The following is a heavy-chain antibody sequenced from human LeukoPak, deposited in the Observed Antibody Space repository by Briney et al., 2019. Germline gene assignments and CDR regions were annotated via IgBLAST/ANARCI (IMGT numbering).Heavy chain of an antibody. Sequence: GGSLRLSCAASGFTFSSYGMHWVRQAPGKGLEWVTVIWVDGINKYYADSVRGRFTISRDNSKNTLYLEMNSLRTEDTAVYYCASRGYSYWGFDCWGQGTLVTVSS. CDR2: IWVDGINK. J-gene: IGHJ4*02. CDR3: ASRGYSYWGFDC. V-gene: IGHV3-33*01. D-gene: IGHD5-18*01. CDR1: GFTFSSYG.